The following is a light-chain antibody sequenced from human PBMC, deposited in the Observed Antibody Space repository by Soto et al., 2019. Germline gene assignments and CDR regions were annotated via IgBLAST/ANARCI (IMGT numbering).Light chain of an antibody. CDR1: QSISYY. V-gene: IGKV1-39*01. CDR2: AAS. CDR3: QQSYRSPPR. Sequence: DIQMTQSPSSLSASGGDSVTLTCRASQSISYYVNWYQQKPGKVPKLLIYAASSLQSGVPSRFRGSESGTDFTLTISSLQPGHFATYYCQQSYRSPPRFGQGTKVDI. J-gene: IGKJ1*01.